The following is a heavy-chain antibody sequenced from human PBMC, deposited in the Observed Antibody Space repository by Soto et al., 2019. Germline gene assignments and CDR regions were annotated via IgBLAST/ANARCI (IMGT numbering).Heavy chain of an antibody. CDR1: GFTFSSYA. CDR2: ISGSGIST. CDR3: AREPLTSVGIAVADDAFDI. Sequence: GGSLRLSCAASGFTFSSYAMSWVRQAPGKGLEWVSAISGSGISTYYADSVKGRFTISRDNAKNSLYLQMNSLRAEDTAVYYCAREPLTSVGIAVADDAFDIWGQGTMVTVSS. V-gene: IGHV3-23*01. D-gene: IGHD6-19*01. J-gene: IGHJ3*02.